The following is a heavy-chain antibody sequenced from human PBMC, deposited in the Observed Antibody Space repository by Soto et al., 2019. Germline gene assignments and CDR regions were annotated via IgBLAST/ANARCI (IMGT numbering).Heavy chain of an antibody. D-gene: IGHD6-19*01. V-gene: IGHV4-39*01. CDR1: GGSISSSSYY. CDR2: IYYSGST. J-gene: IGHJ4*02. CDR3: ARRMRSGWYEFDS. Sequence: SETLSLTCTVSGGSISSSSYYWDWIRQPPGKGLEWIGSIYYSGSTYYNPSLKSRVTISVDTSKKQFSLKMSSVTAADTAVYYCARRMRSGWYEFDSWGQGTLVTVSS.